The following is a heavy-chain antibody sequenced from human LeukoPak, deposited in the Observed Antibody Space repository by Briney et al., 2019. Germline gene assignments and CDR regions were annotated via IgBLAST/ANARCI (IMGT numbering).Heavy chain of an antibody. J-gene: IGHJ6*03. Sequence: PSETLSLTCTVSGGPISSYYWSWIRQPAGKGLEWIGRIYTSGSTNYNPSLKSRVTMSVDTSKNQFSLKLSSVTAADTAVYYCARGIVVVPAAIGGPYYYYMDVWGKGTTVTVSS. D-gene: IGHD2-2*01. CDR2: IYTSGST. V-gene: IGHV4-4*07. CDR1: GGPISSYY. CDR3: ARGIVVVPAAIGGPYYYYMDV.